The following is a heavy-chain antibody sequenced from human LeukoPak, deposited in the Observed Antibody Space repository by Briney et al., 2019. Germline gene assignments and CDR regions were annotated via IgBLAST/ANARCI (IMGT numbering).Heavy chain of an antibody. CDR2: IHPVDSDI. Sequence: NRGESLKISCKGSGYNFNTYWVAWVRQMPGKGLEWMGIIHPVDSDIRYSPSFQGQVTISADRSINTAYLQWSSLKASDTAMYYCARPGYYDSSGYYELDYWGQGTLVTVSS. D-gene: IGHD3-22*01. V-gene: IGHV5-51*01. CDR3: ARPGYYDSSGYYELDY. J-gene: IGHJ4*02. CDR1: GYNFNTYW.